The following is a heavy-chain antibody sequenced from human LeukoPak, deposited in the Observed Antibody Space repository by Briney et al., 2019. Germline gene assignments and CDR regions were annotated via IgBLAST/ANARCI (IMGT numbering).Heavy chain of an antibody. CDR2: IYYGGTT. J-gene: IGHJ6*02. CDR1: GGSISYYY. Sequence: ASETLSLTCTVSGGSISYYYWSWIRQSPGKGLEWIGYIYYGGTTNYNPSLKSRVTIPVDTSKNQFSLQLRSVTAADTAVYYCAREDPQTTVPEGMDVWGQGTTVTVSS. V-gene: IGHV4-59*01. CDR3: AREDPQTTVPEGMDV. D-gene: IGHD4-17*01.